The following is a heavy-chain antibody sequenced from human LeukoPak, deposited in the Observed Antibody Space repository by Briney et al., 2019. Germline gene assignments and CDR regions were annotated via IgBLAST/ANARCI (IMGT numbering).Heavy chain of an antibody. J-gene: IGHJ4*02. CDR3: ARSGQSRSLTGLTGIDY. CDR2: IYPGDSDT. CDR1: GYSFTSYW. V-gene: IGHV5-51*01. Sequence: GESLKISCKGSGYSFTSYWIGWVRQMPGKGLEWMGIIYPGDSDTRYSPSFQGQVTISADKSISTAYLQWSSLKASDTAMYYCARSGQSRSLTGLTGIDYWGQGTLVTVSS. D-gene: IGHD3-9*01.